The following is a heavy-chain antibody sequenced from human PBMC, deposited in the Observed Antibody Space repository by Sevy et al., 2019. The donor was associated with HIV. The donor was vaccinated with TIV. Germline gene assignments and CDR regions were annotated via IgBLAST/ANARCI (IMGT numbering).Heavy chain of an antibody. J-gene: IGHJ5*02. CDR1: GFTFSSYA. D-gene: IGHD3-22*01. CDR2: ISYDGSNK. Sequence: GGSLRLSCAASGFTFSSYAMHWVRQAPGKGLEWVAVISYDGSNKYYADSVKGRFTISRDNSKNTLYLQMNSLRAEDTAVYYCARDRKRGYYYDSTPNGAWGQGTLVTVSS. CDR3: ARDRKRGYYYDSTPNGA. V-gene: IGHV3-30-3*01.